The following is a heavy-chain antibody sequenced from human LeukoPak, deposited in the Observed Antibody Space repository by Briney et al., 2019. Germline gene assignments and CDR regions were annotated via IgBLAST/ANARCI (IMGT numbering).Heavy chain of an antibody. Sequence: ASVKVSCKASGYTFTGYYMHWVRQAPGQGLEWMGRINPNSGGTNYAQKFQGRVTMTRDTSISTAYMELSRLRSDDTAVYYCAGEGRDGYNLPTDYWGQGTLVTVSS. J-gene: IGHJ4*02. D-gene: IGHD5-24*01. CDR3: AGEGRDGYNLPTDY. V-gene: IGHV1-2*06. CDR1: GYTFTGYY. CDR2: INPNSGGT.